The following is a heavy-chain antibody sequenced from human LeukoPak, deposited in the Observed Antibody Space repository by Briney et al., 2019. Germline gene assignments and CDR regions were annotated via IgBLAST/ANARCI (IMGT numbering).Heavy chain of an antibody. D-gene: IGHD5-18*01. J-gene: IGHJ4*02. Sequence: GGPLRLSCAASGFTFSSYAMSWVRQAPGKGLEWVSAISGSGGSTYYADSVKGRFTISRDNAKNTLYLQMNSLRAEDTAVYYCARDGYSFGHDFDYWGQGTLVTVSS. CDR2: ISGSGGST. CDR3: ARDGYSFGHDFDY. CDR1: GFTFSSYA. V-gene: IGHV3-23*01.